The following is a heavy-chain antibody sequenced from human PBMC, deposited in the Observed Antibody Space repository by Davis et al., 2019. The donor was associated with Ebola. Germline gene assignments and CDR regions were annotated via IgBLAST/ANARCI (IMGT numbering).Heavy chain of an antibody. CDR1: GFTFSSSY. Sequence: PGGSLRLSCAASGFTFSSSYMNWVRQAPGKGREWVSSISGSSTYIFYADSVKCRLTISRDNAKNSLYLQMDSLTAEDTAVYYCVSSDYWGQGTLVTVSS. CDR2: ISGSSTYI. V-gene: IGHV3-21*01. J-gene: IGHJ4*02. CDR3: VSSDY.